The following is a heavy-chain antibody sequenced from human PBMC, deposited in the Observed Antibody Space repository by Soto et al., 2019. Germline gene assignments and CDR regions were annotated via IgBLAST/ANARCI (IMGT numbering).Heavy chain of an antibody. CDR3: ARGNYYAMDV. Sequence: PGESLKISCKGSGYSFTNYWINWVRQMPGKGLEWMGRIDPSDSYTNYSPSFQGHVTISTDKSISTAYLQWSSLKASDTAMYYCARGNYYAMDVWGRGTTVTVSS. CDR2: IDPSDSYT. CDR1: GYSFTNYW. V-gene: IGHV5-10-1*01. J-gene: IGHJ6*02.